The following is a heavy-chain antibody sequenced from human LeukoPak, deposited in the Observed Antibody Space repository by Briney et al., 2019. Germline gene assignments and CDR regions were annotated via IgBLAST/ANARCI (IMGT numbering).Heavy chain of an antibody. J-gene: IGHJ4*02. V-gene: IGHV3-23*01. CDR2: ISGASGAT. Sequence: GGSLRLSCADSGFTFSTYAMTWVRQAPGKGLEWVSTISGASGATYYADSVEGRFTISRDNSKNTLYLQMNSLSDEDTAVYYCTRDRSTWLFDYWGQGTLVTVSS. D-gene: IGHD6-13*01. CDR3: TRDRSTWLFDY. CDR1: GFTFSTYA.